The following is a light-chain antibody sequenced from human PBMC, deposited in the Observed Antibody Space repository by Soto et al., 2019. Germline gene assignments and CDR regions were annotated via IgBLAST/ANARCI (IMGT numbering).Light chain of an antibody. CDR1: SSYIGAGYD. J-gene: IGLJ3*02. CDR2: ANS. Sequence: QSVLTQPPSVSGAPGQRVTISCTGSSSYIGAGYDVHWYQQLPGTAPKLLIYANSNRPSGVPDRFSGSKSGTSASLAITGLRAEDEADYYCQSYDSSLSGWVFGGGTKVTVL. CDR3: QSYDSSLSGWV. V-gene: IGLV1-40*01.